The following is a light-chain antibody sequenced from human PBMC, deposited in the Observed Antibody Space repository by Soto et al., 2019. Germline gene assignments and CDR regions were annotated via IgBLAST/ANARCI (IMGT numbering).Light chain of an antibody. Sequence: QSALTQPASVSGSPGQSITISCIGTSSDVGGYNYVSWYQQHPGKAPKLMIYDVSNRPSGVSNRFSGSKSGNTASLTISGLQAEYEADYYCSSYTSSSTLLYVFGTGTKLTVL. V-gene: IGLV2-14*01. CDR1: SSDVGGYNY. J-gene: IGLJ1*01. CDR3: SSYTSSSTLLYV. CDR2: DVS.